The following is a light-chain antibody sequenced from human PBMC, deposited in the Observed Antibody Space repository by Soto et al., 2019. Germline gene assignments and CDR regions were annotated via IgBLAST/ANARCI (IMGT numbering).Light chain of an antibody. Sequence: QSLLTQPPSVSAAPGQTVTISCSGSSSNVEDNYVSWYQQLPGTAPKLLIYDNTKRPSGIPDRFSGSKSGTSATLDITGLQTGDEAGYYCGTWDNSLSAVVFGGGTKLTVL. CDR1: SSNVEDNY. CDR2: DNT. V-gene: IGLV1-51*01. J-gene: IGLJ2*01. CDR3: GTWDNSLSAVV.